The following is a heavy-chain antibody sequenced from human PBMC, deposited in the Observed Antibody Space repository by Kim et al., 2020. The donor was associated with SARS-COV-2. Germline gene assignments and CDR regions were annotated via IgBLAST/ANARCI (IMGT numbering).Heavy chain of an antibody. D-gene: IGHD4-17*01. Sequence: RYSPSFQGQVTISADKSISTAYLQWSSLKASDTAMYYCARPQTYGDYVYYWGQGTLVTVSS. CDR3: ARPQTYGDYVYY. V-gene: IGHV5-51*01. J-gene: IGHJ4*02.